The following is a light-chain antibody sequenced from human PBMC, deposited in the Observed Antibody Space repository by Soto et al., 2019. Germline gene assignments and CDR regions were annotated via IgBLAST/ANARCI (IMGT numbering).Light chain of an antibody. J-gene: IGKJ4*01. V-gene: IGKV4-1*01. CDR2: WAS. CDR3: KQYYTTPLLT. CDR1: QSVLYSSKNKNY. Sequence: DIVMTQSPDSLAVSLGERATINCKSSQSVLYSSKNKNYLAWYQQKPGQPPKLLIYWASTRESCVPDRFSGSGSDTDFTLTISSLQAEDVAVYYCKQYYTTPLLTFGGGTKVEIK.